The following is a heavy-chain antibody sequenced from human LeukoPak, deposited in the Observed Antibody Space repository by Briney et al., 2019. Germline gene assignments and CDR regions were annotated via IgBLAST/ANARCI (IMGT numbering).Heavy chain of an antibody. CDR3: ARGLGDSEDSYFDY. D-gene: IGHD3-16*01. V-gene: IGHV1-3*01. Sequence: ASVKVSCKASGYTFTSYAMHWVRQAPGQRLEWMGWINAGNGNTKYSQKFQGRVTNTRDTSASTAYMELSSLRSEDTAVYYCARGLGDSEDSYFDYWGQGTLVTVSS. CDR1: GYTFTSYA. CDR2: INAGNGNT. J-gene: IGHJ4*02.